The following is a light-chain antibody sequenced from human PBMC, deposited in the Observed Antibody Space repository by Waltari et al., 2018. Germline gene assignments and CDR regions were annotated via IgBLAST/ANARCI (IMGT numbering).Light chain of an antibody. V-gene: IGLV1-47*01. J-gene: IGLJ2*01. Sequence: RVTISCSGSTSNLGSSYVYWYRQLPGTAPQLLIYRSNQRPSGVPDRFSGSKSGTSASLAISGLRSEDEADYYCSAWDDSLSGPVFGGGTKLTVL. CDR3: SAWDDSLSGPV. CDR1: TSNLGSSY. CDR2: RSN.